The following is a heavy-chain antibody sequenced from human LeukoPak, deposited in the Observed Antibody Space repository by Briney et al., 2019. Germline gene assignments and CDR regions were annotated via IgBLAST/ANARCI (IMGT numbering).Heavy chain of an antibody. Sequence: GGSLRLSCAASGFTFSNYAMRWVRQPPGKGLEWVSSIGRSGDDTYYAGSVKGRFTISRDNSKNTLYLQMNSLRAEDTAVYYCARDLLYGDDAFDIWGQGTMVTVSS. J-gene: IGHJ3*02. V-gene: IGHV3-23*01. CDR2: IGRSGDDT. CDR1: GFTFSNYA. CDR3: ARDLLYGDDAFDI. D-gene: IGHD4-17*01.